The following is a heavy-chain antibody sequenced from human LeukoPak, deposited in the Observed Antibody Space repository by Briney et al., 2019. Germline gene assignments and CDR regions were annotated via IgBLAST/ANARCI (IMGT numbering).Heavy chain of an antibody. V-gene: IGHV3-33*06. CDR1: GFTFSSYG. J-gene: IGHJ4*02. Sequence: GGSLRLSCAASGFTFSSYGMHWVRQAPGKGLEGVAVIWYDGSNKYYADSVKGRFTISRDNSKNTLYLQMNSLRAEDTAVYYCAKDRADYGDPTVLDYWGQGTLVTVSS. D-gene: IGHD4-17*01. CDR3: AKDRADYGDPTVLDY. CDR2: IWYDGSNK.